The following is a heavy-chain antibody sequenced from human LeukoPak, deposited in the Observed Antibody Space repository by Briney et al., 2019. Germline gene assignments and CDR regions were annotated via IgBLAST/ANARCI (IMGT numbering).Heavy chain of an antibody. Sequence: GSLRLSCAVSGFTFSNYWTRWVRHAPGEGLEGGAKIYQDGSEKYYVDSVKGRFTISRDNAKNSLFLQMNSLRADDTAVYYCGRDGGRGMVTTFDHWGQGTLVTVSS. CDR2: IYQDGSEK. CDR3: GRDGGRGMVTTFDH. D-gene: IGHD4-17*01. CDR1: GFTFSNYW. J-gene: IGHJ4*02. V-gene: IGHV3-7*01.